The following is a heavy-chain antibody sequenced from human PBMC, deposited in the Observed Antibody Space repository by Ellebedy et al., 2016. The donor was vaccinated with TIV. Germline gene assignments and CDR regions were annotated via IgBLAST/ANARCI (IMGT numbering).Heavy chain of an antibody. J-gene: IGHJ4*02. V-gene: IGHV4-39*07. CDR1: GGSISSSSYY. D-gene: IGHD5-18*01. CDR3: ARDGGLRYFDY. CDR2: IYYSGST. Sequence: SETLSLTXTVSGGSISSSSYYWGWIRQPPGKGLEWIGSIYYSGSTYYNPSLKSRVTISVDTSKNQFSLKLSSVTAADTAVYYCARDGGLRYFDYWGQGTLVTVSS.